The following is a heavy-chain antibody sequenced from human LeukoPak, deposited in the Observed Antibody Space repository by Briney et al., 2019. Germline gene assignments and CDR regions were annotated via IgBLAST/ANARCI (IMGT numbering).Heavy chain of an antibody. CDR2: ISGSGGST. J-gene: IGHJ3*02. CDR1: GFTFSSYA. V-gene: IGHV3-23*01. Sequence: GGSLRLSCAASGFTFSSYAMSWVRQAPGKGLEWVSAISGSGGSTYYADSVKGRFTISRDNAKNSLYLQMNSLRAEDTAVYYCARGAWIQLWNDAFDIWGQGTMVTVSS. CDR3: ARGAWIQLWNDAFDI. D-gene: IGHD5-18*01.